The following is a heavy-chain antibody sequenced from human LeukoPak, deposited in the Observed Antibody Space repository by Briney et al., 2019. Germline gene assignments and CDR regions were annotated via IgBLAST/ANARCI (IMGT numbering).Heavy chain of an antibody. J-gene: IGHJ4*02. CDR2: INPNSGGT. V-gene: IGHV1-2*02. D-gene: IGHD3-16*01. Sequence: GASVKVSCKASGYTFTGYYMHWVRQAPGQGLEWMGWINPNSGGTNYAQKFQGRDTMTRDTSISTAYMELSRLRSDDTAVYYCARSIRKLGDYGGYWGQGTLVTVSS. CDR1: GYTFTGYY. CDR3: ARSIRKLGDYGGY.